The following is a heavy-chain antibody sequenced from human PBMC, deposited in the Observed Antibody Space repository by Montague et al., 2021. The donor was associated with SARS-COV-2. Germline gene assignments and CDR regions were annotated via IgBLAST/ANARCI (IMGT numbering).Heavy chain of an antibody. CDR2: IYYSGTTNY. J-gene: IGHJ4*02. V-gene: IGHV4-39*01. Sequence: SETLSLTCTVSGGSISSRAYYWGWIRQPPGKGLEWLGSIYYSGTTNYNFNPSLRSRVTISVDTSKSQFSLKLTSVTAADTGVYYCARWDPQTLTLIGLRGKSASDYWGQGTLVTVSS. CDR1: GGSISSRAYY. D-gene: IGHD4-23*01. CDR3: ARWDPQTLTLIGLRGKSASDY.